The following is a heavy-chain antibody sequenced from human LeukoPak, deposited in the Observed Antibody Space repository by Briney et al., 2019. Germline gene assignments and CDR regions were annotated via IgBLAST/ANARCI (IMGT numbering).Heavy chain of an antibody. CDR2: ISAYNGNT. Sequence: ASVKVSCKASGYTFTNHGINWVRHAPGQGLEWMGWISAYNGNTNYAQKVQGRVTMTADTSTSTAYMELRSLRSDDTAVYYCARVDGRYCSSTSCYAWDHWGQGTLVTVSS. J-gene: IGHJ4*02. V-gene: IGHV1-18*01. CDR1: GYTFTNHG. D-gene: IGHD2-2*01. CDR3: ARVDGRYCSSTSCYAWDH.